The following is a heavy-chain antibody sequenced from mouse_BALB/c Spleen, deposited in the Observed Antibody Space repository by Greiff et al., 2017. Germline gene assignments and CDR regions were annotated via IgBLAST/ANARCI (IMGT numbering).Heavy chain of an antibody. Sequence: VQLQQSGAELARPGASVKMSCKASGYTFTSYTMHWVKQRPGQGLEWIGYINPSSGYTNYNQKFKDKATLTADKSSSTAYMQLSSLTSEDSAVYYCASRSLLRLPYLDYWGQGTTVTVSS. CDR2: INPSSGYT. V-gene: IGHV1-4*01. CDR3: ASRSLLRLPYLDY. J-gene: IGHJ2*01. CDR1: GYTFTSYT. D-gene: IGHD1-2*01.